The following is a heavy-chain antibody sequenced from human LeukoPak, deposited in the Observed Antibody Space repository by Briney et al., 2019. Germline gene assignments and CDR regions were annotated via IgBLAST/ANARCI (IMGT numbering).Heavy chain of an antibody. Sequence: GGSLRLSCAASGFTFSSYAMSWVRQAPGKGLEWVSAISGSGGSTYYADSVKGRFTISRDNAKNSLYLQMNSLRAEDTAVYYCARDVGREYSSSSPFDYWGQGTLVTVSS. CDR2: ISGSGGST. J-gene: IGHJ4*02. V-gene: IGHV3-23*01. CDR1: GFTFSSYA. CDR3: ARDVGREYSSSSPFDY. D-gene: IGHD6-6*01.